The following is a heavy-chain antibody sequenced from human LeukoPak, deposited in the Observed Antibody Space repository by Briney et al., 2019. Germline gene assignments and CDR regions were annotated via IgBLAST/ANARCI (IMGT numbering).Heavy chain of an antibody. D-gene: IGHD1-1*01. J-gene: IGHJ6*03. CDR1: GYAIASHF. Sequence: ASVKVSCKTSGYAIASHFMHWVRQAPGQGLEWVGTIHPDGETTTYGQKFQGRVTITADESTSTAYMELSSLRSEDTAVYYCARDNWNDNYYYHYMDVWGKGTTVTVSS. CDR3: ARDNWNDNYYYHYMDV. CDR2: IHPDGETT. V-gene: IGHV1-46*01.